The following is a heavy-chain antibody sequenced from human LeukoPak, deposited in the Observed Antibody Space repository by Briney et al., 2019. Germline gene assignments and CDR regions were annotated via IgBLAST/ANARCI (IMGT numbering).Heavy chain of an antibody. J-gene: IGHJ3*02. V-gene: IGHV3-30*03. CDR3: ARDCTGGTCYDAFDI. Sequence: GGSLRLSCAASGFTFNSYGMHWVRQAPGKGLEWVTLISYDGSNKYYADSVKGRFTISRDNSKNTLYLQMNSLRAGDTAVYYCARDCTGGTCYDAFDIWGQGTMVTVSS. CDR2: ISYDGSNK. D-gene: IGHD2-15*01. CDR1: GFTFNSYG.